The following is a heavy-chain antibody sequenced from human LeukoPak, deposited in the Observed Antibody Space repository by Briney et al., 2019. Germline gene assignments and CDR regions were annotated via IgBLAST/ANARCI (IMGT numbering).Heavy chain of an antibody. CDR3: AKDAQRGFDYSNSLDN. D-gene: IGHD4-11*01. J-gene: IGHJ4*02. CDR2: IWSDGSNR. Sequence: GRSLRLSCATSGFTFSHYGMHWVRQAPGKGLEWVAVIWSDGSNRYYGDPVKGRFTISRDNFQRTVYLQMNSLRAEDPAVYYCAKDAQRGFDYSNSLDNWGQGTLVTVSS. V-gene: IGHV3-33*06. CDR1: GFTFSHYG.